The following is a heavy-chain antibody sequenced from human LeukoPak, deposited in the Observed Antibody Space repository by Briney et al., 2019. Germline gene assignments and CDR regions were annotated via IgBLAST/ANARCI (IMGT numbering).Heavy chain of an antibody. J-gene: IGHJ6*04. V-gene: IGHV3-48*03. CDR2: ISSSGSTI. D-gene: IGHD3-10*02. CDR1: GFTFSSYE. Sequence: PGRSLRLSCAASGFTFSSYEMNSVRQAPGKGLEWVSYISSSGSTIYYPDSVKGRFTISRDNAKNSLYLQMNSLRAEDTAVYYCAELGITMIGGVWGKGTTVTISS. CDR3: AELGITMIGGV.